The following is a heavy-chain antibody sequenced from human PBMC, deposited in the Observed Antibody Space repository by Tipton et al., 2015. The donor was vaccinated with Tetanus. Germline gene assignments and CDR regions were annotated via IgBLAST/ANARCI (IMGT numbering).Heavy chain of an antibody. CDR2: IYYSGSS. D-gene: IGHD5-12*01. V-gene: IGHV4-39*01. CDR1: GGSISGSSYY. Sequence: TLSLTCTVSGGSISGSSYYWGWIRQPPGKGLEWIGSIYYSGSSYYNPTLKSRVTISVDTSKNQFSLKLDSVTAADAAVYYCARPGVGGYTGYYFDFWGQGTVVTASS. CDR3: ARPGVGGYTGYYFDF. J-gene: IGHJ4*02.